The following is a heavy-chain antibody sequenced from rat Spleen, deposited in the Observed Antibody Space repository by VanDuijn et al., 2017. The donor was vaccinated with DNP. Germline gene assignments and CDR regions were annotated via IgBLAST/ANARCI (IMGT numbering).Heavy chain of an antibody. J-gene: IGHJ3*01. CDR2: MWSGGST. Sequence: VQLKESGPGLVQPSQTLSLTCTVSGFSLTSYGVNWVRQPPGKGLEWMGVMWSGGSTAYNSALKSRLSISRDTSKSQVFLKMNSLQTEDTAIYYCTRDQGVTTVPTGNWFAYWGQGSLVTVSS. D-gene: IGHD1-1*01. V-gene: IGHV2S63*01. CDR3: TRDQGVTTVPTGNWFAY. CDR1: GFSLTSYG.